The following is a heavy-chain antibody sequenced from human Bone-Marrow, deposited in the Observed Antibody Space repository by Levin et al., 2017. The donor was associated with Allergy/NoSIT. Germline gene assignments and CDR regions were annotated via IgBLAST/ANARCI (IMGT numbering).Heavy chain of an antibody. CDR3: ARDMDSSGWYIFDY. CDR1: GFTFSSYA. Sequence: SCAASGFTFSSYAMHWVRQAPGKGLEWVAVISYDGSNKYYADSVKGRFTISRDNSKNTLYLQMNSLRAEDTAVYYCARDMDSSGWYIFDYWGQGTLVTVSS. CDR2: ISYDGSNK. J-gene: IGHJ4*02. D-gene: IGHD6-19*01. V-gene: IGHV3-30-3*01.